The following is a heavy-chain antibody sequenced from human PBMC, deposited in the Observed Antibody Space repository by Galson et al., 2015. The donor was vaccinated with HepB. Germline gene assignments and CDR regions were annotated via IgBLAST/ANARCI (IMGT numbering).Heavy chain of an antibody. CDR3: ARDGYYYDSSGYLPPQGYYYYGMDV. V-gene: IGHV1-2*04. D-gene: IGHD3-22*01. J-gene: IGHJ6*02. CDR2: INPNSGGT. CDR1: GYTFTGYY. Sequence: SVKVSCKASGYTFTGYYMHWVRQAPGQGLEWMGWINPNSGGTNYAQKFQGWVTMTRDTSISTAYMELSRLRSDDTAVYYCARDGYYYDSSGYLPPQGYYYYGMDVWGQGTTVTVSS.